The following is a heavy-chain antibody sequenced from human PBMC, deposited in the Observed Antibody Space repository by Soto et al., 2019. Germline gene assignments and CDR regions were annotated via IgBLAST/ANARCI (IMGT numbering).Heavy chain of an antibody. Sequence: GGSLRLSCAASGFTFSDYYMSWIPQAPGKGLEWVSYISSSGSTIYYADSVKGRFTISRDNAKNSLYLQMNSLRAEDTAVYYCARGPYDYVWGSDPPHFDYWGQGTLVTVSS. CDR2: ISSSGSTI. D-gene: IGHD3-16*02. CDR1: GFTFSDYY. J-gene: IGHJ4*02. V-gene: IGHV3-11*01. CDR3: ARGPYDYVWGSDPPHFDY.